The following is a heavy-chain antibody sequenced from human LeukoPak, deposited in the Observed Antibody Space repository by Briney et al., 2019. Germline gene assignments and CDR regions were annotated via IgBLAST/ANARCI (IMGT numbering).Heavy chain of an antibody. Sequence: SETLSLTCTVSGGSISSYYWSWIRQPPGKGLEWIGYIYYSGSTNYNPSLKSRVTISLDTPKNQFSLKLNSVTAADTAVYYCARRNYYVAFDIWGQGTIVTVSS. D-gene: IGHD3-10*02. CDR1: GGSISSYY. CDR2: IYYSGST. J-gene: IGHJ3*02. V-gene: IGHV4-59*08. CDR3: ARRNYYVAFDI.